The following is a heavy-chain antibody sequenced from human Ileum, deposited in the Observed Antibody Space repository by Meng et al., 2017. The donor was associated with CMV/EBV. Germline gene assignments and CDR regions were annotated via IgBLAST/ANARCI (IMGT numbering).Heavy chain of an antibody. Sequence: GGSLRLSCAASGFTFSNYALHWVRQTPGKGLEWVALISYDGSNKYYAGSVKGRFTISRDNSQNTLYLQMNSLRADDTAVYYCARGLTRSSFFGVVIDYWGQGNLVTVSS. J-gene: IGHJ4*02. V-gene: IGHV3-30-3*01. CDR2: ISYDGSNK. CDR3: ARGLTRSSFFGVVIDY. CDR1: GFTFSNYA. D-gene: IGHD3-3*01.